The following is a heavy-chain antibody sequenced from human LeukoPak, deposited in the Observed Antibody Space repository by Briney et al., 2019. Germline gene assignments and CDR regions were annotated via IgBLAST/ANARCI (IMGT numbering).Heavy chain of an antibody. J-gene: IGHJ4*02. V-gene: IGHV3-66*01. D-gene: IGHD3-22*01. CDR1: GFTVSIDY. CDR3: ARVHSDSRGYYQHDY. CDR2: TYSGGST. Sequence: GGSLRLSCAASGFTVSIDYMSWVRQAPGKGLEWVSLTYSGGSTYYADSVKGRFTISRDNSKNTLYLQMNSLRAEDTAVYFCARVHSDSRGYYQHDYWGQGTLVTVSS.